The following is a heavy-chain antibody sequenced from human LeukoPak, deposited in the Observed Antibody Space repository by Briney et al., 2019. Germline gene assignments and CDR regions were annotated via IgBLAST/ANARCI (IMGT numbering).Heavy chain of an antibody. CDR2: ISSSGSTI. Sequence: PGGSLRLSCAASGFTFSSYEMNWVRQAPGKGLEWVSYISSSGSTIYYADSVKGRFTISRDNAKNSLYLQMNSLRAEDMAVYYCARTTGSGWSNWGQGTLVTVSS. V-gene: IGHV3-48*03. CDR1: GFTFSSYE. CDR3: ARTTGSGWSN. J-gene: IGHJ4*02. D-gene: IGHD6-19*01.